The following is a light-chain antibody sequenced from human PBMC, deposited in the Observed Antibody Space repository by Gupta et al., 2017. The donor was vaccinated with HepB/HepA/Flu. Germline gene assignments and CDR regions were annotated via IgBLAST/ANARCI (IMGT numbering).Light chain of an antibody. Sequence: IVLTQYPDTLSLSPGERGALYCRASQSVSNSYLAWDQHKPGQAPRLRIEGTSLRATGITDKLRVSRSGTDFTLPISRVETDGSGCDGASGRTFGEGTKVEIK. J-gene: IGKJ4*02. CDR1: QSVSNSY. V-gene: IGKV3-20*01. CDR2: GTS. CDR3: SGRT.